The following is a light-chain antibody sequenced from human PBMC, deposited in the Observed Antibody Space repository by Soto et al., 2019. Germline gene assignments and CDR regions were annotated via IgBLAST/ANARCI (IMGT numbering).Light chain of an antibody. V-gene: IGKV3-11*01. CDR3: QQRTSWPGT. Sequence: DIVMTQSPDCMAVSLGERATLSCRASQSVSNYLAWYQQKPGQAPRLLIYDASKRATGIPARFSGSGSGTDFTLTISSLESEDFAVYYCQQRTSWPGTFGQGTKVDIK. CDR2: DAS. J-gene: IGKJ2*01. CDR1: QSVSNY.